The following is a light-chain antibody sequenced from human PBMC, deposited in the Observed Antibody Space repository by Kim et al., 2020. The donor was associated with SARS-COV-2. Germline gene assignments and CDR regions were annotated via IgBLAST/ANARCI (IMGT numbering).Light chain of an antibody. CDR1: QSVNSN. V-gene: IGKV3-15*01. CDR2: DVS. J-gene: IGKJ1*01. Sequence: EIVMTQSPATLSVSPGERATLSCRASQSVNSNLAWYQRKPGQAPRLLMYDVSTRATGIPARFSGSGSGTEFTLTISSLQSEDFAVYYCQHYNNWPRTFGQGTKVDIK. CDR3: QHYNNWPRT.